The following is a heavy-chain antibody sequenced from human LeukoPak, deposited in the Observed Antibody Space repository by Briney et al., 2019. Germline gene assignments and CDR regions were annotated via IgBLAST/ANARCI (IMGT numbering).Heavy chain of an antibody. CDR1: GYIFSSYA. D-gene: IGHD3-3*01. V-gene: IGHV1-3*01. CDR2: INAGNGDT. Sequence: ASVKVSCKASGYIFSSYAMHWVRQAPGQRPEWMGWINAGNGDTKYSQKFQGRVTITRDTSTSTAYMELSSLRSEGTAVYYCARATIFGVVIRSSDAFDIWGQGTMVTVSS. J-gene: IGHJ3*02. CDR3: ARATIFGVVIRSSDAFDI.